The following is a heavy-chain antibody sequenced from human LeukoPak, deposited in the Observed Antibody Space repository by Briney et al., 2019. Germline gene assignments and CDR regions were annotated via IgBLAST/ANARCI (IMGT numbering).Heavy chain of an antibody. CDR1: GGSISSSNW. D-gene: IGHD6-19*01. CDR2: IYHSGST. Sequence: SGTLSLTCAVSGGSISSSNWWSWVRQPPGKGLEWIGEIYHSGSTNYNPSLKSRVTISVDKSKNQFSLKLSSVTAADTAVYYCARKKYSSGWYFDYWGQGTLVTVSS. V-gene: IGHV4-4*02. CDR3: ARKKYSSGWYFDY. J-gene: IGHJ4*02.